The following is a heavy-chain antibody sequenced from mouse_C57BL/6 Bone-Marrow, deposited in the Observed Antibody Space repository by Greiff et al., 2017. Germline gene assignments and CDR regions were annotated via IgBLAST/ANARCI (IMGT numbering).Heavy chain of an antibody. D-gene: IGHD2-4*01. V-gene: IGHV1-64*01. Sequence: QVQLQQPGAELVKPGASVKLSCKASGYTFTSYWMHWVKQRPGQGLEWIGMIHPNSGSTNYNEKFKSKATLTVDKSSSTAYMQLSSLTSYDSAVYDCSYDYDGAMDYWGQGTSVTVSS. CDR3: SYDYDGAMDY. CDR2: IHPNSGST. CDR1: GYTFTSYW. J-gene: IGHJ4*01.